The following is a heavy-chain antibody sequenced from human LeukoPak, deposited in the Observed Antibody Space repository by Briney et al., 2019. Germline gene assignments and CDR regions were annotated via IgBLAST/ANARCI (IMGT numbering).Heavy chain of an antibody. Sequence: SETLPLTCTVSGGSISSGGYYWSWIRQHPGEGLEWIGYIYYSGSTYYNPSLKSRVTISVDTSKNQFSLKLSSVTAADTAVYYCARIPGGDGSDYYYYGMDVWGKGTTVTVSS. J-gene: IGHJ6*04. CDR1: GGSISSGGYY. V-gene: IGHV4-31*03. D-gene: IGHD3-10*01. CDR3: ARIPGGDGSDYYYYGMDV. CDR2: IYYSGST.